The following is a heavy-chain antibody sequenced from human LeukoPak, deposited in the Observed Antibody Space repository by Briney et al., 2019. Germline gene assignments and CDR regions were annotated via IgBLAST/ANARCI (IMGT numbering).Heavy chain of an antibody. CDR1: GFTFSSYA. J-gene: IGHJ4*01. V-gene: IGHV3-23*01. Sequence: GGSLRLSCAASGFTFSSYAMSWVRQAPGKGLDWVSLISDSVGGTYYADSVKGRFTISRDNSKNTLYLQMNSLRAEDTAVYYCAKGGSSGWYHLDFWGQEPWSPSPQ. CDR2: ISDSVGGT. CDR3: AKGGSSGWYHLDF. D-gene: IGHD6-19*01.